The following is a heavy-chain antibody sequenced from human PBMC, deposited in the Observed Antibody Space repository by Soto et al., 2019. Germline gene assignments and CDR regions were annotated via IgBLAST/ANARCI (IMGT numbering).Heavy chain of an antibody. CDR3: ARDAFGMATIGY. D-gene: IGHD5-12*01. J-gene: IGHJ4*02. Sequence: SETLSLTCTVSGGSISSGDYYWSWIRQPPGKGLEWIGYVYYSGSTYYNPSLKSRVTISVDTSKNQFSLKLSSVTAADTAVYYCARDAFGMATIGYWGQGTLVTVSS. V-gene: IGHV4-30-4*01. CDR2: VYYSGST. CDR1: GGSISSGDYY.